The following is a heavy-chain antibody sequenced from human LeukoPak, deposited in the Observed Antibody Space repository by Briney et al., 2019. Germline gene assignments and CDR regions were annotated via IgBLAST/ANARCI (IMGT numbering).Heavy chain of an antibody. J-gene: IGHJ4*02. V-gene: IGHV1-18*01. CDR1: GYTFTSYR. Sequence: RGASVKVSCKASGYTFTSYRISWVRQAPGQGLEWMGWISANNGNTNYAQKLQGRVTMTTDTSTSTAYMELRSLRSDDTAVYYCARDWTYGDPFDYWGQGTLVTVSS. CDR3: ARDWTYGDPFDY. D-gene: IGHD4-17*01. CDR2: ISANNGNT.